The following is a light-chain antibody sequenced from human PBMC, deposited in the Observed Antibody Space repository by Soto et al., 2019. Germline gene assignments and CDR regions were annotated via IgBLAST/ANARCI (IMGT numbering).Light chain of an antibody. J-gene: IGKJ3*01. V-gene: IGKV3-20*01. CDR1: QSVSSNY. CDR3: QQYGSSPFT. Sequence: EIVLTQSPGTLSLSPGERATLSCRASQSVSSNYLAWYQQKPGQAPRLLIYGASSRATGIPDRFSGIGSGTDFTLTISRLEPEDFAVYSCQQYGSSPFTFGPGTKVDIK. CDR2: GAS.